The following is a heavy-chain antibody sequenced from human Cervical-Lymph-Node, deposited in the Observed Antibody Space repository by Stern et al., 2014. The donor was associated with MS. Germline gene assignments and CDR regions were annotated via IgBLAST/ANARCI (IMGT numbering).Heavy chain of an antibody. J-gene: IGHJ5*02. Sequence: VQLVQSGADVKKPGSSVRVSCKASGDISWLRQAPGQGLEHMGGIIRPVGPTHYTQRIQGSLTINADESTNTTNMELSSLRSDDTAVYYCARGAGDNWFDPWGQGTLVSVSS. CDR2: IIRPVGPT. CDR3: ARGAGDNWFDP. CDR1: GD. D-gene: IGHD3-10*01. V-gene: IGHV1-69*01.